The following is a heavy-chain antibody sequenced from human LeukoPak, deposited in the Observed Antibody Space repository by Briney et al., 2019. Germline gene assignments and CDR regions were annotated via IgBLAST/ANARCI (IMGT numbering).Heavy chain of an antibody. V-gene: IGHV3-23*01. D-gene: IGHD5-18*01. J-gene: IGHJ4*02. CDR3: VRDRSYGAFDY. CDR2: ISGSGGGT. CDR1: GFTFSSYA. Sequence: GGSLRLSCAASGFTFSSYAMSWVRQAPGKGLVWVSAISGSGGGTYYADSVKGRFTISRDNAKNSLYLQMNRLRAEDTAFYHCVRDRSYGAFDYWGQGTLVTVSS.